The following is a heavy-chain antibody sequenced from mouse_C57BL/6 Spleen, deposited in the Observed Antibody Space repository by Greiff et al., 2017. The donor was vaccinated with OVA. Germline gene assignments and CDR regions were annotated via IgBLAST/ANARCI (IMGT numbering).Heavy chain of an antibody. V-gene: IGHV1-26*01. J-gene: IGHJ2*01. CDR2: INPNNGGT. Sequence: EVQLQQSGPELVKPGASVKISCKASGYTFTDYYMNWVKQSHGKSLEWIGDINPNNGGTSYNQKFKGKATLTVDKSSSTAYMELRSLTSEDSAVYYCARLEWDVWGDYWGQGTTLTVSS. CDR1: GYTFTDYY. CDR3: ARLEWDVWGDY. D-gene: IGHD2-10*02.